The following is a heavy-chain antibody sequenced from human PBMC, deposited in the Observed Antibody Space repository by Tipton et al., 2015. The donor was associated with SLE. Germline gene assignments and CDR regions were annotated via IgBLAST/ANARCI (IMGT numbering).Heavy chain of an antibody. Sequence: TLSLTCTVSGGSISGYYWSWIRQPPGKGLEWIGYIYYRGSTNYNPSLMHRVTISTDTSKNQFSLNLRSVSAADTAVYYCARADDMLGGEMDVWGQGTTVTVSS. CDR1: GGSISGYY. D-gene: IGHD3-9*01. V-gene: IGHV4-59*01. CDR2: IYYRGST. CDR3: ARADDMLGGEMDV. J-gene: IGHJ6*02.